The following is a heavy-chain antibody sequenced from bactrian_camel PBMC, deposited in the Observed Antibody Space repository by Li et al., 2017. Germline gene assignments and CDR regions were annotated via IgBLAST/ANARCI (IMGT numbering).Heavy chain of an antibody. CDR1: GYTNRRYC. CDR3: AAHNRQWYSPLCSLENSYNC. D-gene: IGHD1*01. V-gene: IGHV3S40*01. CDR2: INTMSGST. Sequence: DVQLVESGGGSVQAGGSLKLSCVASGYTNRRYCMGWFRQAPGKDREGIAQINTMSGSTSYADSVKGRFTVSRDNAKNTVYLEMTSLNPDDTAMYYCAAHNRQWYSPLCSLENSYNCWGQGTQVTVS. J-gene: IGHJ4*01.